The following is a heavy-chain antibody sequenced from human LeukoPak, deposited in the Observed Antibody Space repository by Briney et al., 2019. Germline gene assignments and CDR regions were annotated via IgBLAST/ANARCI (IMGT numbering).Heavy chain of an antibody. D-gene: IGHD3-10*01. CDR3: ARLVGDGDSLWFGSPLPKDNHDY. V-gene: IGHV4-39*01. CDR2: IYYSGST. Sequence: SETLSLTCTVSGGSISSSSYYWGWIRQPPGKGLEWIGSIYYSGSTYYNPSLKSRVTISVDTSKNQFSLKLSSVTAADTAVYYCARLVGDGDSLWFGSPLPKDNHDYWGQGTLVTVSS. CDR1: GGSISSSSYY. J-gene: IGHJ4*02.